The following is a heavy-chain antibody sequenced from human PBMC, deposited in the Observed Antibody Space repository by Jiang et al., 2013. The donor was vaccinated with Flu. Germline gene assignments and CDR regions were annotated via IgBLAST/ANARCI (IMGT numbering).Heavy chain of an antibody. J-gene: IGHJ5*02. CDR1: GFSLSTSGVG. CDR3: AHRGGGSSSWYDNWFDP. CDR2: IYWDDDK. D-gene: IGHD6-13*01. Sequence: KPTQTLTLTCTFSGFSLSTSGVGVGWIRQPPGKALEWLALIYWDDDKRYSPSLKSRLTITKDASKNQVVLTMTNMDPVDTATYYCAHRGGGSSSWYDNWFDPWGQGTLVTVSS. V-gene: IGHV2-5*02.